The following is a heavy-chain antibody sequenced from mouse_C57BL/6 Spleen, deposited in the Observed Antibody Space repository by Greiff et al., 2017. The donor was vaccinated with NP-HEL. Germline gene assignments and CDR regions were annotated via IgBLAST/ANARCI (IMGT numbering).Heavy chain of an antibody. J-gene: IGHJ4*01. Sequence: EVKLVESGGGLVKPGGSLKLSCAASGFTFSDYGMHWVRQAPEKGLELVASISSGSSTIYYSDTVKGRFTISRDNAKNTLFLQMTSLRLEDTAMDYCARSRWLLRRAMDDWGQGTSVTVSS. CDR1: GFTFSDYG. V-gene: IGHV5-17*01. CDR2: ISSGSSTI. D-gene: IGHD2-3*01. CDR3: ARSRWLLRRAMDD.